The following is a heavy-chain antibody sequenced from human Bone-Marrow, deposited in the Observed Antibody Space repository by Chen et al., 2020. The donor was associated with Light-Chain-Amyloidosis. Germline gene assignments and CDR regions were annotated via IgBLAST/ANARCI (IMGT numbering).Heavy chain of an antibody. CDR1: GGSIRSGFDY. D-gene: IGHD1-1*01. CDR2: VSYSGNT. Sequence: QVQLQESGPGLVKPSQTLSLTCAVSGGSIRSGFDYWSWIRQPPGKGLEWIGYVSYSGNTLYNPSLNSRVTISLDPSENEFSLELSSVTAADTAVYYCARDLDVDSRDAFHIWGQGTVVTVSS. J-gene: IGHJ3*02. V-gene: IGHV4-30-4*01. CDR3: ARDLDVDSRDAFHI.